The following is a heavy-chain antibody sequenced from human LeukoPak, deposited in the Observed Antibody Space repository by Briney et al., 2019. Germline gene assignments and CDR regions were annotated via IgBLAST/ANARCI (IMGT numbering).Heavy chain of an antibody. Sequence: GSLRLSCAASGFTFSSYSMNWVRQAPGKGLEWVSAISGSGGRTYYADSVKGRFTISRDNSKNTLYLQMNSLRAEDTAVYNCAKGDFYGSGRDYYYYMDVWGKGTTVTISS. J-gene: IGHJ6*03. CDR2: ISGSGGRT. CDR1: GFTFSSYS. D-gene: IGHD3-10*01. V-gene: IGHV3-23*01. CDR3: AKGDFYGSGRDYYYYMDV.